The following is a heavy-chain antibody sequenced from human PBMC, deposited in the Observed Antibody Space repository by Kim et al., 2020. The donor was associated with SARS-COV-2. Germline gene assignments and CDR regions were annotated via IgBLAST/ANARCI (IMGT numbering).Heavy chain of an antibody. CDR3: ANGEPTPCGY. CDR2: ISYDGSNK. V-gene: IGHV3-30*18. D-gene: IGHD3-10*01. Sequence: GGSLRLSCAASGFTFSSYGMNWVRQAPGKGLEWVAVISYDGSNKYYADSVKGRFTISRDNSKNTLYLQMNSLRAEDTAVYYCANGEPTPCGYWGQGTLVTVSS. CDR1: GFTFSSYG. J-gene: IGHJ4*02.